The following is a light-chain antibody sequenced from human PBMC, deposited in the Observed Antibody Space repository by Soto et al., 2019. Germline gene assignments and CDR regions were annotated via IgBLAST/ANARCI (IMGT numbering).Light chain of an antibody. Sequence: QSVLTQPASVSGSPGQSITIPCTGTISDVGGYNFVSWYQQHPGPAPKLTIYDVTNRPSGVSNRFSGSKSGITASLPISGLQADDEAYYYCCSPSRSNTLVVFGGGTKLTVL. CDR2: DVT. J-gene: IGLJ2*01. CDR3: CSPSRSNTLVV. CDR1: ISDVGGYNF. V-gene: IGLV2-14*01.